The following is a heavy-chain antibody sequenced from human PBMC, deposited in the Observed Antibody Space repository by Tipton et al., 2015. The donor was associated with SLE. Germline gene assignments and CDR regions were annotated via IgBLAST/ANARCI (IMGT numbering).Heavy chain of an antibody. Sequence: TLSLTCTVSGGSISSGSYYWSWIRQPAGKGLEWIGRIYTSGSTNYNPSLKSRVTISVDTSKNQFSLKLSSVTAADTAVYYCARGRGYGDPEYFQHWGQGTLVTVSS. D-gene: IGHD4-17*01. J-gene: IGHJ1*01. V-gene: IGHV4-61*02. CDR1: GGSISSGSYY. CDR2: IYTSGST. CDR3: ARGRGYGDPEYFQH.